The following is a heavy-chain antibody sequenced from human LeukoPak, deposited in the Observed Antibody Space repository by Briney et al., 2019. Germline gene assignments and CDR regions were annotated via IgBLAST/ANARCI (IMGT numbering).Heavy chain of an antibody. D-gene: IGHD5-18*01. CDR3: ARHLSGITGYTYGRGIDY. J-gene: IGHJ4*02. V-gene: IGHV3-7*01. Sequence: GGSLRLSCAASGFTFSSYWMSWLRQAPGKGLEWVANIKQDGSEKYYVDSVKGRFTISRDNAKNSLYLQINSLRAEDTAVYYCARHLSGITGYTYGRGIDYWGQGTLVTVSS. CDR1: GFTFSSYW. CDR2: IKQDGSEK.